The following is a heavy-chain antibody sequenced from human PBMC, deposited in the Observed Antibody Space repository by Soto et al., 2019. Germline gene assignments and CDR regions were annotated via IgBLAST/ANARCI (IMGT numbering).Heavy chain of an antibody. J-gene: IGHJ4*02. V-gene: IGHV4-30-4*01. CDR3: ARVTRDYYDSSGYYYHPPYYFDY. CDR1: GGSISSGDYY. CDR2: IYYSGST. Sequence: PSETLSLTCTVSGGSISSGDYYWSWIRQPPGKGLEWIGYIYYSGSTYYNPSLKSRVTISVDTSKNQFSLKLSSVTAADTAVYYCARVTRDYYDSSGYYYHPPYYFDYWGQGTLVTVSS. D-gene: IGHD3-22*01.